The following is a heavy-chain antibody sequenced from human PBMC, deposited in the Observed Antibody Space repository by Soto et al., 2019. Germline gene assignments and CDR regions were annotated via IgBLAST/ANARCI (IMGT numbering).Heavy chain of an antibody. CDR2: INHSGST. CDR3: ARDTVLLWFGESSTRWFDP. J-gene: IGHJ5*02. Sequence: SETLSLTCAVYGGSFSGYYWSWIRQPPGKGLEWIGEINHSGSTNYNPSLKSRVTISVDTSKNQFSLKLSSVTAAVTAVYYCARDTVLLWFGESSTRWFDPWGQGTLVTVSS. V-gene: IGHV4-34*01. CDR1: GGSFSGYY. D-gene: IGHD3-10*01.